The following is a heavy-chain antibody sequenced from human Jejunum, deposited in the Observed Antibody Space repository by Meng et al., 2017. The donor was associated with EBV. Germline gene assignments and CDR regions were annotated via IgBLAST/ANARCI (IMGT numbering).Heavy chain of an antibody. CDR1: GYTFTSSG. J-gene: IGHJ5*02. CDR3: ARVGPGGGWFDP. V-gene: IGHV7-4-1*02. CDR2: INTNTGYP. Sequence: QGHLVQSVSVLKKRGASVKVSCKASGYTFTSSGIKWVRQAPGQGLEWMGWINTNTGYPTYAQDFTGRFVFSLDTSVSTAYLQITSLSTEDNAVYYCARVGPGGGWFDPWGQGTLVTVSS. D-gene: IGHD2-8*02.